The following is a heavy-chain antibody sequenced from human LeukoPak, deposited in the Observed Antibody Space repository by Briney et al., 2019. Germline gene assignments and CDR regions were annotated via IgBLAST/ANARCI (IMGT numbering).Heavy chain of an antibody. CDR2: IYSGGST. J-gene: IGHJ4*02. Sequence: GGSLRLSXAASGFTVSSNYMSWVGQAPGKGLEWVSVIYSGGSTYYADSVKGRFTISRDNSKNTLYLQMNSLRAEDTAVYYCARGGGYDFPSDYWGQGTLVTVSS. D-gene: IGHD3-3*01. CDR3: ARGGGYDFPSDY. CDR1: GFTVSSNY. V-gene: IGHV3-66*02.